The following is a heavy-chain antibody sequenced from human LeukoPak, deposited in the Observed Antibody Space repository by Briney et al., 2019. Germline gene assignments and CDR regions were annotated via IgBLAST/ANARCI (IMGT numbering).Heavy chain of an antibody. D-gene: IGHD1-26*01. CDR3: AKDRRELFY. V-gene: IGHV3-23*01. CDR1: GFTFSSYS. J-gene: IGHJ4*02. Sequence: GGSLRLSCAPTGFTFSSYSMIWVREAPGKELEWVSAISGSGGSTYYADSVKGRFTISRDNSKNTLYLQMNSLRAEDTAVYYCAKDRRELFYWGQGTLVTVSS. CDR2: ISGSGGST.